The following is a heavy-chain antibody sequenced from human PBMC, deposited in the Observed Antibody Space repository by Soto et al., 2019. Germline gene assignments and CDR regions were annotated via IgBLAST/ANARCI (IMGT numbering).Heavy chain of an antibody. CDR2: INPDNGVP. V-gene: IGHV1-2*02. D-gene: IGHD3-16*01. Sequence: ASVKVSCKASGYTFTGYYVNWARQAPGQGLEWMGWINPDNGVPNYAQKFQGRVTLSRDTSINTAYMELSRLTSDDTAMYYCARTDYLFSTLTSYFDYCGQGTLVTVSS. J-gene: IGHJ4*02. CDR1: GYTFTGYY. CDR3: ARTDYLFSTLTSYFDY.